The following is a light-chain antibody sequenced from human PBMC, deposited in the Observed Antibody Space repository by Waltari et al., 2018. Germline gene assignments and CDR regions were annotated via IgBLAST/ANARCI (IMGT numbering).Light chain of an antibody. V-gene: IGLV2-11*01. CDR3: CSYAGRYTFV. CDR2: EVS. CDR1: SSDVGGYNY. J-gene: IGLJ1*01. Sequence: QSALTQPASVSGSPGQSITISCTGTSSDVGGYNYVSWYQPPPGKAPKLLIFEVSKRPSGVPDRLSGSKSGNTASLTISGLQAEDEADYYCCSYAGRYTFVFGTGTKVTVL.